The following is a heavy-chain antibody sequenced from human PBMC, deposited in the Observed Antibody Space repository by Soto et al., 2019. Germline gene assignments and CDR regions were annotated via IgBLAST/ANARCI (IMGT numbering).Heavy chain of an antibody. D-gene: IGHD6-19*01. CDR1: GYTFTSYY. CDR3: ARFYSSGLIDY. CDR2: INPSGGST. J-gene: IGHJ4*02. Sequence: QVQLVQSGAEVKKPGASVKVSSKASGYTFTSYYMHWVRQAPGQGLEWMGIINPSGGSTSYAQKFQGRVTMTRDTSTSTVYMELSSLRSEDTAVYYCARFYSSGLIDYWGQGTLVTVSS. V-gene: IGHV1-46*03.